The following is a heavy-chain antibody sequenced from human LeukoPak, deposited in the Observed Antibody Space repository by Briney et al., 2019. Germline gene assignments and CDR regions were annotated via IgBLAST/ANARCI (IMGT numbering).Heavy chain of an antibody. Sequence: PSETLSLTCSVSGYSISSGYYWTFIRQPPGKGLEWIGGIYHTGHTFYNPSLKSRVTISVETSKNQFSLKLNSVTAADTAVYYCAKEGTVRWFDPWGHGTLVTVSS. V-gene: IGHV4-38-2*02. D-gene: IGHD1-14*01. CDR2: IYHTGHT. J-gene: IGHJ5*02. CDR3: AKEGTVRWFDP. CDR1: GYSISSGYY.